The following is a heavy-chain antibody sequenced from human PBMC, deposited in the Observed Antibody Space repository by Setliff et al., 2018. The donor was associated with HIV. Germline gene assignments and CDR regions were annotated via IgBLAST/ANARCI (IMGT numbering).Heavy chain of an antibody. J-gene: IGHJ4*02. CDR1: GYTFTSYA. D-gene: IGHD1-20*01. V-gene: IGHV1-3*01. CDR2: INAGNGNT. Sequence: ASVKVSCKASGYTFTSYAMHWVRQAPGQRLEWMGWINAGNGNTKYSQKFQGRVTITRDTSASTAYMELSSLRPEDTAVYYCARAGGPDNPRSVGLVDGGFDYWGQGTLVTVSS. CDR3: ARAGGPDNPRSVGLVDGGFDY.